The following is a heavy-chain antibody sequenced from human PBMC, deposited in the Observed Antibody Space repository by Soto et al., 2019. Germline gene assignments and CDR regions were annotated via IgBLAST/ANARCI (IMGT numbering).Heavy chain of an antibody. CDR1: GFTFSSYA. D-gene: IGHD2-21*02. CDR3: ASLGVGDWANYYYYYGMDV. J-gene: IGHJ6*02. Sequence: GGSLRLSCAASGFTFSSYAMHWVRQAPGKGLEWVAVISYDGSNKYYADSVKGRFTISRDNSKNTLFLQMNSRRAENTAVYYCASLGVGDWANYYYYYGMDVWGQGTTVTVSS. V-gene: IGHV3-30-3*01. CDR2: ISYDGSNK.